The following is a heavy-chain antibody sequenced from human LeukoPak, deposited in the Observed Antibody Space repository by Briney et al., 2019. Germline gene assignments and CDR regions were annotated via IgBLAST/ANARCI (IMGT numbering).Heavy chain of an antibody. J-gene: IGHJ4*02. CDR2: IQGDGSNT. D-gene: IGHD6-13*01. V-gene: IGHV3-74*01. Sequence: GGSLRLSCVASGFTFSKNWMHWVRQAPGKGLVWVSRIQGDGSNTNYADSVKGRFSISRDNAKNTVYLQMNSLRAEDTGIYYCAGGTSAGGPISPFDFWGQGTVVTVSS. CDR3: AGGTSAGGPISPFDF. CDR1: GFTFSKNW.